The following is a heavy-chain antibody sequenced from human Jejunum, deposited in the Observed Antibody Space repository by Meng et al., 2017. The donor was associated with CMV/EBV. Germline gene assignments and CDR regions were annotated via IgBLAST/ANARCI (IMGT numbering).Heavy chain of an antibody. CDR3: AKTLSPYDFWSGADY. D-gene: IGHD3-3*01. CDR1: FTFDDYA. J-gene: IGHJ4*02. CDR2: ISWNGDNI. V-gene: IGHV3-9*01. Sequence: FTFDDYAMHWVRQAPGKGLEWVSGISWNGDNIDYADSVRGRFTISRDNAKNSLYLQMNSLKAEDTAFYYCAKTLSPYDFWSGADYWGQGTRVTVSS.